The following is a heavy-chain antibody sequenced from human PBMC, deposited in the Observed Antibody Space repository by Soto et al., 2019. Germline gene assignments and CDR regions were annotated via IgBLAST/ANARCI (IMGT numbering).Heavy chain of an antibody. CDR1: GGSISSYY. CDR2: IYYSGST. CDR3: AASITMIVVATFDY. J-gene: IGHJ4*02. Sequence: QVQLQESGPGLVKPSETLSLTCTVSGGSISSYYWSWIRQPPGKGLEWIGYIYYSGSTNYNPSLRSRVTVSVDTSQTQFSLKLSSVTAADTALYYCAASITMIVVATFDYWGQGTLVTVSS. V-gene: IGHV4-59*01. D-gene: IGHD3-22*01.